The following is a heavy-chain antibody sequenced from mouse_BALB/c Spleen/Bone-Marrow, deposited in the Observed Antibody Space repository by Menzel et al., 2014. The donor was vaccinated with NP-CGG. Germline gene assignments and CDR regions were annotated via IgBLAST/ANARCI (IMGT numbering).Heavy chain of an antibody. CDR2: IYPGSGST. CDR3: TRWDYGYMDY. CDR1: GYTFTSYW. J-gene: IGHJ4*01. V-gene: IGHV1S22*01. D-gene: IGHD1-2*01. Sequence: LQQSGSELVRPGASVKLSCKASGYTFTSYWMHWVKQRHGQGLEWIGNIYPGSGSTNYDEKFKSKGTLTVDTSSSTAYMHLSSLTSEDSAVYYCTRWDYGYMDYWGHGTSVTVSS.